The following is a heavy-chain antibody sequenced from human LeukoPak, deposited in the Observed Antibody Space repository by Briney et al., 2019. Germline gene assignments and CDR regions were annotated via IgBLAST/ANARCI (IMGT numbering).Heavy chain of an antibody. V-gene: IGHV3-48*02. CDR2: ISTGSSTT. Sequence: GGSLRLSWAASEFSFSTYNMNWVRQAPGKGLEWVSYISTGSSTTYYADSVKGRFTISRDNVENSLYLQMNSLRDEDTAVYYCARVAAGYSVNYFDYWGQGTLVTVSS. CDR1: EFSFSTYN. CDR3: ARVAAGYSVNYFDY. D-gene: IGHD4-23*01. J-gene: IGHJ4*02.